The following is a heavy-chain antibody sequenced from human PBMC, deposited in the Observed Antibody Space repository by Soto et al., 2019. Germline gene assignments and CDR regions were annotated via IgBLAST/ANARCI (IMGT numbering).Heavy chain of an antibody. D-gene: IGHD2-2*01. J-gene: IGHJ5*02. CDR3: ARVPGP. CDR1: CWSINCGGYY. Sequence: PSGTLSLTCPVLCWSINCGGYYWSWIRQHPGKGLEWIGYIYYSGSTYYNPSLKSRVTISVDTSKNQFSLKLSSVTTADTAVYYCARVPGPWGQGTLVT. CDR2: IYYSGST. V-gene: IGHV4-31*03.